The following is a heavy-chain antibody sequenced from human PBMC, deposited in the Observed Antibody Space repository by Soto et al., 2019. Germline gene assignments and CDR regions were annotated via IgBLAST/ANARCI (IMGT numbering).Heavy chain of an antibody. CDR1: GYTFTNYY. J-gene: IGHJ5*02. CDR3: AAEIDDYADFNH. Sequence: ASVKVSCKAAGYTFTNYYIHWVRQAPGQGLEWMGLMKCSDGSTTYAQKFQGRVTTTRDTSTSTVYMELSSLRSEDTAVYFCAAEIDDYADFNHWGQGTPVTVSS. CDR2: MKCSDGST. D-gene: IGHD4-17*01. V-gene: IGHV1-46*01.